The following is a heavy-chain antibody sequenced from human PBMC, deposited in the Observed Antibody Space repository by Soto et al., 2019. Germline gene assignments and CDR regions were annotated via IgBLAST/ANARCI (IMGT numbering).Heavy chain of an antibody. D-gene: IGHD2-21*02. Sequence: SETLALACMVSGESISSSSYYWCWIRHPPGKGLEWIGSIYYSGLTYYNPSFKSRVTISIDTSKNQFSLKLSSVTATDTAVYYCARQRTTVVTQAYFDHWGQGALVTVSS. J-gene: IGHJ4*02. CDR1: GESISSSSYY. V-gene: IGHV4-39*01. CDR2: IYYSGLT. CDR3: ARQRTTVVTQAYFDH.